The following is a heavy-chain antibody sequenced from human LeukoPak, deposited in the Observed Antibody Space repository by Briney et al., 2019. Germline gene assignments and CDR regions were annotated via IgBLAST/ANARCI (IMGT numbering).Heavy chain of an antibody. D-gene: IGHD6-6*01. V-gene: IGHV3-23*01. CDR1: GFTFSSYA. Sequence: GGSLRLSCAASGFTFSSYAMSWVRQAPGKGLEWVSAISGSGSSTYSADSVKGRFAISRDNSKNTLYLQMNSLRAEDTAVYYCAKDKLNSYSSSSGYFDYWGQGTLVTVSS. CDR3: AKDKLNSYSSSSGYFDY. CDR2: ISGSGSST. J-gene: IGHJ4*02.